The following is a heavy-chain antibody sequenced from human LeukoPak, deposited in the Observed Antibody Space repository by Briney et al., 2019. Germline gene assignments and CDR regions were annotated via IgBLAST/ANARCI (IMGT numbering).Heavy chain of an antibody. CDR1: GYTFTSYD. CDR3: ARAGGYCGRISCPYYFDY. V-gene: IGHV1-8*01. J-gene: IGHJ4*02. Sequence: ASVKVPCKASGYTFTSYDINWVRQATGQGLEWMGWMNPNSGNTGYAQKFQGRVTMTRNTSISTAYMELSSLRAEDTAVYYCARAGGYCGRISCPYYFDYWGQGSLVAVSS. D-gene: IGHD2-15*01. CDR2: MNPNSGNT.